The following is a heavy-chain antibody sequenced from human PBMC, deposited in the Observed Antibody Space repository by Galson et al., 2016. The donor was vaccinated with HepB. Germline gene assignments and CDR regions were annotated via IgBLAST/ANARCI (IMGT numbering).Heavy chain of an antibody. CDR3: AKNKYCNDGSCSALYYFYGMDV. D-gene: IGHD2-15*01. CDR1: GFTFSSYW. Sequence: SLRLSCAASGFTFSSYWMHWVRQAPGKGLVWVSRISSDGSSTSYADSVKGRFTISRDNSRNTLYLQMNSLRAEDTAVYYCAKNKYCNDGSCSALYYFYGMDVWGQGTTVTVSS. CDR2: ISSDGSST. V-gene: IGHV3-74*01. J-gene: IGHJ6*02.